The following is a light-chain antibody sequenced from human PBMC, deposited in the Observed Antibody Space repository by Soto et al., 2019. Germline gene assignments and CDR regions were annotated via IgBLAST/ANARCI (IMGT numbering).Light chain of an antibody. V-gene: IGKV3-15*01. CDR3: QQYNNWFIT. CDR1: QSISDT. Sequence: EIVMTQSPATLSVSPGERATLSCRASQSISDTLAWYQQKPGQAPRLLIHGASTRATGFPARFSGSGSGTEFTLTISSLQSEDFAVYYCQQYNNWFITFGQGTRLEIK. J-gene: IGKJ5*01. CDR2: GAS.